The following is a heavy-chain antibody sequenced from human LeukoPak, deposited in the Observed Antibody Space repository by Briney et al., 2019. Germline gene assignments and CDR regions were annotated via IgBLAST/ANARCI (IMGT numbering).Heavy chain of an antibody. D-gene: IGHD3-22*01. J-gene: IGHJ5*02. CDR1: GASVSSGSYY. CDR2: IYYSGST. CDR3: ARDIVDYYDSSTAA. Sequence: SETLSLTCNVSGASVSSGSYYWSWIRQPPGKELEWIGYIYYSGSTSYNPSLKSRVTISVDTSKNHFSLKLTSVTAADTAVYYCARDIVDYYDSSTAAWGQGTLVTVSS. V-gene: IGHV4-61*03.